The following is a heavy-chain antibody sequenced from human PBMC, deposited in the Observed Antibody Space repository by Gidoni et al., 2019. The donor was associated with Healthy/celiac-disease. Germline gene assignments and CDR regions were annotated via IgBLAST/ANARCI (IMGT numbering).Heavy chain of an antibody. V-gene: IGHV1-18*01. CDR3: AVTLVGATAAY. D-gene: IGHD1-26*01. Sequence: QVQLVHSGAEGKTPGASVKVSCKASGYTFTSYGISWVRPAPGQGLEWIGWISAYNGNTNYAQKLQGRVTMTTDTSTSTAYMELRSLRSDDTAVYYCAVTLVGATAAYWGQGTLVTVSS. CDR1: GYTFTSYG. CDR2: ISAYNGNT. J-gene: IGHJ4*02.